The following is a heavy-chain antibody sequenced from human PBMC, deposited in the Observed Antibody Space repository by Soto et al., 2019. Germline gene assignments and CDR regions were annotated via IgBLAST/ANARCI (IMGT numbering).Heavy chain of an antibody. V-gene: IGHV3-53*01. J-gene: IGHJ6*02. CDR2: IYSGGST. Sequence: GGSLRLSCAASGFTVSSNYMSWVRQAPGKGLEWVSVIYSGGSTYYADSVKGRFTISRDNSKNTLYLQMNSLRAEDTAVYYCASPQVRGYYYGMDVWGQGTTVTVSS. D-gene: IGHD3-10*01. CDR1: GFTVSSNY. CDR3: ASPQVRGYYYGMDV.